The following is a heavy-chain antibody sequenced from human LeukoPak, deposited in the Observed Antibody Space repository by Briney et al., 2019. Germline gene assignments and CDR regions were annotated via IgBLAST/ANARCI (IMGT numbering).Heavy chain of an antibody. CDR3: ARRDYDILIGYYNRNYYFDY. D-gene: IGHD3-9*01. CDR2: IYPGDSDT. J-gene: IGHJ4*02. V-gene: IGHV5-51*01. Sequence: GESLKISCKGSGYSFTSYWIGWVRQMPGKGLEWMGIIYPGDSDTRYSPSFQGQVTISADKSISTAYLQWSSLKASDTAMYYCARRDYDILIGYYNRNYYFDYWGQGTLVTVSS. CDR1: GYSFTSYW.